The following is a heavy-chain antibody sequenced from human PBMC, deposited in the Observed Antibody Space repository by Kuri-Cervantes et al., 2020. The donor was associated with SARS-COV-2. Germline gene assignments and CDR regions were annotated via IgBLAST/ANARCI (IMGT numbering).Heavy chain of an antibody. CDR1: GGTFSSYA. CDR2: INPNSGGT. J-gene: IGHJ4*02. D-gene: IGHD6-13*01. Sequence: ASVKVSCKASGGTFSSYAISWVRQAPGQGLEWMGWINPNSGGTNYVQKFQGRVTMTRDTSISTAYMELRSLRSDDTAVYYCARVLAAALDYWGQGTLVTVSS. CDR3: ARVLAAALDY. V-gene: IGHV1-2*02.